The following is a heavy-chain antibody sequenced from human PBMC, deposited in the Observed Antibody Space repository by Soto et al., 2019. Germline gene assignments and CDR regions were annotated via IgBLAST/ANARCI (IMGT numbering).Heavy chain of an antibody. Sequence: QVQLVKSGGGVVQPGRSLRLSCAASGFTFSTYGMLWVRQPPGKGLEWVAAIPSDGSNKYYADSVKGRFTISRDNSKNTLFLQMDSLRTEDTAVYYCAKDFHPSQSYALYNWFDPWGQGTLVTVSS. V-gene: IGHV3-30*18. CDR2: IPSDGSNK. D-gene: IGHD3-16*01. J-gene: IGHJ5*02. CDR3: AKDFHPSQSYALYNWFDP. CDR1: GFTFSTYG.